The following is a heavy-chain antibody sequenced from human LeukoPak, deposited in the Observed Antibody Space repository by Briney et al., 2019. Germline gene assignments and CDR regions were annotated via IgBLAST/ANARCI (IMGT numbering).Heavy chain of an antibody. V-gene: IGHV3-21*01. CDR2: ISSSSSYI. CDR3: ARHPSGYCSGGSCYLRIDY. CDR1: GFTFSSYS. Sequence: GGSLRLSCAASGFTFSSYSMNWVRQAPGKGLEWVSSISSSSSYIYYADSVKGRFTISRDNVKNSLYLQMNSLRAEDTAVYYCARHPSGYCSGGSCYLRIDYWGQGTLVTVSS. J-gene: IGHJ4*02. D-gene: IGHD2-15*01.